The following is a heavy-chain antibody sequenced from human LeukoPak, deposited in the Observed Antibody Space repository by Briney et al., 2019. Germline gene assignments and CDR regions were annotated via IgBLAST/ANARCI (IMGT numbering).Heavy chain of an antibody. D-gene: IGHD6-13*01. J-gene: IGHJ4*02. V-gene: IGHV4-59*01. CDR1: GGSISSYY. Sequence: ASETLSLTCTVSGGSISSYYWSWIRQPPGKGLEWIGYIYYSGSTNYNPSLKSRVTISVDTSKNQFSLKLSSVTAADTAVYYCARDFEGSSWSFDYWGQGTLVTVSS. CDR2: IYYSGST. CDR3: ARDFEGSSWSFDY.